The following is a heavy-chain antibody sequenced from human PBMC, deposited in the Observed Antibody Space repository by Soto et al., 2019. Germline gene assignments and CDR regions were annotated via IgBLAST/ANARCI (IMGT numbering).Heavy chain of an antibody. Sequence: PSETLSLTCTVSSDSISGLYWAWVRQPAGKGLEWIGRIYSSGETNYNPSLTGRVIMSLDTSKNQFSLKLSSVTAADTAVYYCARGPMRRFLEWLSKGRYYYYGMDVWGQGTTVTVSS. CDR1: SDSISGLY. J-gene: IGHJ6*02. V-gene: IGHV4-4*07. CDR3: ARGPMRRFLEWLSKGRYYYYGMDV. D-gene: IGHD3-3*01. CDR2: IYSSGET.